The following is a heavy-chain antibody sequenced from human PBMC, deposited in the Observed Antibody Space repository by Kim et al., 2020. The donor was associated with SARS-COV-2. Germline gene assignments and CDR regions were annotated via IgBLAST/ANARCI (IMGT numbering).Heavy chain of an antibody. V-gene: IGHV4-34*01. CDR3: ARLRGVAAAGILNY. Sequence: SETLSLTCAVYGGSFSGYYWSWIRQPPGKGLEWIGEINHSGSTNYNPSLKSRVTISVDTSKNQFSLKLSSVTAADTAVYYCARLRGVAAAGILNYWGQGTLVTVSS. CDR2: INHSGST. J-gene: IGHJ4*02. D-gene: IGHD6-13*01. CDR1: GGSFSGYY.